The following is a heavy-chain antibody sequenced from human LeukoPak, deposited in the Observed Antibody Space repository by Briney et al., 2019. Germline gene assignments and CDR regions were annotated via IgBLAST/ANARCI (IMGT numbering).Heavy chain of an antibody. CDR2: INHSEST. D-gene: IGHD6-13*01. V-gene: IGHV4-34*01. CDR3: ASVGEAAGETYYYFDY. J-gene: IGHJ4*02. CDR1: GGSFSGYY. Sequence: SETLSLTCAVYGGSFSGYYWSWIRQPPGKGLEWIGEINHSESTNYNPSLKSRVTISVDTSKNQFSLKLSSVTAADTAVYYCASVGEAAGETYYYFDYWGQGTLVTVSS.